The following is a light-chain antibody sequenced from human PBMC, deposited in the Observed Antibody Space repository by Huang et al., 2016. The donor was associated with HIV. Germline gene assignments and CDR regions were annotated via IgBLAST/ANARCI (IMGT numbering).Light chain of an antibody. CDR3: QQGET. V-gene: IGKV3-15*01. Sequence: EIMLTLSPATLSVSPGERATLSCRASQSISTNLAWYQQKPGLAPRLLIYSASTRATGIPARFSGSGSGTEFTLTISSLQSEDFAVYYCQQGETFGQGTKLEIK. CDR2: SAS. J-gene: IGKJ2*01. CDR1: QSISTN.